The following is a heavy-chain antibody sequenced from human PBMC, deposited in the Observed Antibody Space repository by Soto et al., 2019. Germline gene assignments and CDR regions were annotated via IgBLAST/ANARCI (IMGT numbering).Heavy chain of an antibody. CDR3: ARGGYLDSCNYLAY. Sequence: GASLKVSLKASACTFTWYGSNGALYSSGRGLEWMGWINPGNDNTNYSPKFQGRVIIERDTCASTAYMELSSLRSEDTAVYYCARGGYLDSCNYLAYWGLGSLVTVSS. J-gene: IGHJ4*01. CDR1: ACTFTWYG. V-gene: IGHV1-3*01. D-gene: IGHD3-22*01. CDR2: INPGNDNT.